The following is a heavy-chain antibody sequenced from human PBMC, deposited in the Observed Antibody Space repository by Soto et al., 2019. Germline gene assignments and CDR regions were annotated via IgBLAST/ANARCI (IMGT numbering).Heavy chain of an antibody. V-gene: IGHV4-59*12. CDR2: IYYSGST. Sequence: PSETLSLTCTVSGGSISSYYWSWIRQPPGKGLEWIGYIYYSGSTNYNPSLKSRVTISVDKSKNQFSLKLSSVTAADTAVYYCARLGRAEFGELFTGDYYYYGMDVWGQGTTVTVSS. CDR1: GGSISSYY. D-gene: IGHD3-10*01. CDR3: ARLGRAEFGELFTGDYYYYGMDV. J-gene: IGHJ6*02.